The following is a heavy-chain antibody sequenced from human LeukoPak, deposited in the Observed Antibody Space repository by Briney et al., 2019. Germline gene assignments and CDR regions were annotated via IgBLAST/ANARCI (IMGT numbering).Heavy chain of an antibody. J-gene: IGHJ4*02. CDR3: VRVLSSGSYYGFDY. CDR1: GGTFSSYA. CDR2: IIPIFGTA. V-gene: IGHV1-69*13. D-gene: IGHD1-26*01. Sequence: ASVKVSCKASGGTFSSYAISWVRQAPGQGLEWMGGIIPIFGTANYAQKFQGRVTITADESTSTAYMELSSLRSEDTAVYYCVRVLSSGSYYGFDYWGQGTLVTVSS.